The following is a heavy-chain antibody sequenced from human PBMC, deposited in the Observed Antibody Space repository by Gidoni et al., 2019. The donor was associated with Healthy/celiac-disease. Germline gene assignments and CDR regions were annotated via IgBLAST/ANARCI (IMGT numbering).Heavy chain of an antibody. Sequence: QVQLVQSGAEVKKPGASVKVSCKASGYTFTSYAMHWVRQAPGQRLEWMGWINAGNGNTKYSQKFQGRVTITRDTSASTAYMELSSLRSEDTAVYYCARSSYDYVWGSYRSNWFDPWGQGTLVTVSS. CDR3: ARSSYDYVWGSYRSNWFDP. CDR2: INAGNGNT. CDR1: GYTFTSYA. J-gene: IGHJ5*02. D-gene: IGHD3-16*02. V-gene: IGHV1-3*01.